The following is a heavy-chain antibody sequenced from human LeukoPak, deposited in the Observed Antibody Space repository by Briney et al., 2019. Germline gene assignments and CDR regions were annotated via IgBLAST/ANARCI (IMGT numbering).Heavy chain of an antibody. D-gene: IGHD1-26*01. J-gene: IGHJ4*02. CDR3: ARDGSAGELDY. Sequence: GGSLRLSCAASGFTFSSYSMNWVRQAPGKGPEWVSSISSSSSYIYYADSMKGRFTISRDNAKNSLYLQMNSLRAEDTAVYYCARDGSAGELDYWGQGTLVTVSS. V-gene: IGHV3-21*01. CDR1: GFTFSSYS. CDR2: ISSSSSYI.